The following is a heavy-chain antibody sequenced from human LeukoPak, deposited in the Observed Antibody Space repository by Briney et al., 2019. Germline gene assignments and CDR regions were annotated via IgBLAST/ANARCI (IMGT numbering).Heavy chain of an antibody. CDR1: GFTFSDYT. CDR3: AKDSPSRTATTEVPVDY. CDR2: ISSSSSYI. D-gene: IGHD5-24*01. J-gene: IGHJ4*02. Sequence: GGSLRLSCAASGFTFSDYTMSWVRQAPGKGLEWVSSISSSSSYIYFANSVRGRFTIYRDNAKNSLYLQMNSLRAEDTAVYYCAKDSPSRTATTEVPVDYWGQGTLVTVSS. V-gene: IGHV3-21*01.